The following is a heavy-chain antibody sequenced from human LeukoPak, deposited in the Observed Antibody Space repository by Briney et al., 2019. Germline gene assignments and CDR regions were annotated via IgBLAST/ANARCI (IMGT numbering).Heavy chain of an antibody. CDR2: IRYDGSNK. CDR3: ARGGGYSYGQLDS. CDR1: GFTFSSYG. V-gene: IGHV3-30*02. D-gene: IGHD5-18*01. J-gene: IGHJ4*02. Sequence: GGSLRLSCAASGFTFSSYGMHWVRQAPGKGLEWVAFIRYDGSNKYYADSVKGRFTISRDTTKNTLYLQMNSLRAEDTAVYYCARGGGYSYGQLDSWGQGTLVTVSS.